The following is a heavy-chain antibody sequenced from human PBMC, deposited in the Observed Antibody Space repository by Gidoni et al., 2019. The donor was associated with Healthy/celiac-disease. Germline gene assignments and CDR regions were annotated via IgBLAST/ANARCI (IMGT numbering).Heavy chain of an antibody. CDR3: ARQFLGYCISTSCYRYFDL. Sequence: QLQLQESGPGLVKPSETLSLTCTVSGGSISSSSYYWGWLRQPPGKGLEWIGSIYYSGSTYYNPSLKSRVTISVDTSKNQFSLKLSSVTAADTAVYYCARQFLGYCISTSCYRYFDLWGRGTLVTVSS. CDR1: GGSISSSSYY. J-gene: IGHJ2*01. CDR2: IYYSGST. D-gene: IGHD2-2*02. V-gene: IGHV4-39*01.